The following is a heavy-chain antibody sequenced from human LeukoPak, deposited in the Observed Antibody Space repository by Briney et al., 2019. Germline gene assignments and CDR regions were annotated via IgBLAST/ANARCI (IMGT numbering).Heavy chain of an antibody. D-gene: IGHD3-16*01. CDR3: VGDTPPGGDYYLDY. V-gene: IGHV3-33*01. J-gene: IGHJ4*02. CDR1: GFSFSTYG. Sequence: GGSLRLSRAASGFSFSTYGMHWVRQAPGKGLEWVALIWNAGTNTYYADSVKGRFTISRDNSKNTLYLQMNSLRAEDTAVYYCVGDTPPGGDYYLDYWGQGTLVIVSS. CDR2: IWNAGTNT.